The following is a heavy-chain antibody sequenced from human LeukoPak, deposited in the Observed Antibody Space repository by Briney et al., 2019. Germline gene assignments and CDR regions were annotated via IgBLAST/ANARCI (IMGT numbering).Heavy chain of an antibody. CDR1: GYSFTNYW. D-gene: IGHD2-21*01. CDR3: ARSRVSMHFGDY. J-gene: IGHJ4*02. V-gene: IGHV5-51*01. Sequence: RGESLKISCKGSGYSFTNYWIAWVRQLPGKGLEWMGTIYPGDSHTKYSPSFRGQVTISADKSTTTAYLQWNSLKASDTAMYYCARSRVSMHFGDYWGQGSLVTVSS. CDR2: IYPGDSHT.